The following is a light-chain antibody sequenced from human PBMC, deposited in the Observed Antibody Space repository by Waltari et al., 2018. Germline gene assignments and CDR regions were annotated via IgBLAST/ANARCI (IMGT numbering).Light chain of an antibody. Sequence: SAPTQPRSVSGSPGQAVTISCTGTRSAVGGWPHASWYRQYPGRAPQALIYDVTKRPSGVPDRFSGAKSGNTASLTISGLQVEDEADYFCSSYAGSHVVFGGGTKLTVL. CDR2: DVT. J-gene: IGLJ3*02. CDR1: RSAVGGWPH. CDR3: SSYAGSHVV. V-gene: IGLV2-11*01.